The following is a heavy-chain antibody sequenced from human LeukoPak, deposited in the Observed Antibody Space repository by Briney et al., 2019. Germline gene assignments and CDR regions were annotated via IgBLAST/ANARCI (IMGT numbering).Heavy chain of an antibody. Sequence: SGGSLRLSCAASGFTFSSYEMNWVRQAPGKGLEWVSYISSSGSTIYYADSVKGRFTISRDNAKNSLYLQMNSLRAEDTALYYCARSGYDSGGYPFDYWGQGTLVTVSS. J-gene: IGHJ4*02. CDR1: GFTFSSYE. CDR2: ISSSGSTI. CDR3: ARSGYDSGGYPFDY. D-gene: IGHD3-22*01. V-gene: IGHV3-48*03.